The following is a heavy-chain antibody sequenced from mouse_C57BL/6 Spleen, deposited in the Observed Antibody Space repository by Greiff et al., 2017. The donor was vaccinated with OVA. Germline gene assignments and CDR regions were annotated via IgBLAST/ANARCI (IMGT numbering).Heavy chain of an antibody. CDR3: ARSGGYDVGYYFDY. J-gene: IGHJ2*01. CDR1: GYTFTSYW. Sequence: QVQLQQPGAELVMPGASVKLSCKASGYTFTSYWMHWVKQRPGQGLEWIGEIDPSDSYTNYNQKFKGKSTLTVDKSSSTAYMQLSSLTSEDSAVYYFARSGGYDVGYYFDYWGQGTTLTVSS. D-gene: IGHD2-2*01. V-gene: IGHV1-69*01. CDR2: IDPSDSYT.